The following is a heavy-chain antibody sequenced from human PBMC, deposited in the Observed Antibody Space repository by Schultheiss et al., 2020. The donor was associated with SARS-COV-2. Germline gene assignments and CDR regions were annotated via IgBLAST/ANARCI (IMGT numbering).Heavy chain of an antibody. V-gene: IGHV4-34*01. CDR2: INHSGST. CDR1: GGSISSYY. J-gene: IGHJ6*02. D-gene: IGHD5-18*01. CDR3: ARDVGAYSRYYYGMDV. Sequence: SETLSLTCTVSGGSISSYYWNWIRQPPGKGLEWIGEINHSGSTNYNPSLKSRVTISVDTSKNQFSLKLSSVTAADTAVYYCARDVGAYSRYYYGMDVWGQGTTVTVSS.